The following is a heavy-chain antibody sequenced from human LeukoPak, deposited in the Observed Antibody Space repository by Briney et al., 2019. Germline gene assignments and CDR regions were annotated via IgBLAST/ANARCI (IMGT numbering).Heavy chain of an antibody. D-gene: IGHD4-17*01. V-gene: IGHV4-59*01. CDR1: GDSISGYY. Sequence: PSETLSLTCTVSGDSISGYYWSWIRQPPGKGLEWIGYIYYSGSTKYNSSLKSRVTISVDTSKNQFSLKLSSVTPADTAVYYCARDRQATTAYDAFDIWGRGTMVTVSS. J-gene: IGHJ3*02. CDR2: IYYSGST. CDR3: ARDRQATTAYDAFDI.